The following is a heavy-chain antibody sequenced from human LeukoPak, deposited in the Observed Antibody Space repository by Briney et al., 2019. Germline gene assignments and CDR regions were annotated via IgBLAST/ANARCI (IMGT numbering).Heavy chain of an antibody. J-gene: IGHJ4*02. CDR2: ITNSGGGT. V-gene: IGHV3-23*01. CDR3: AKDLWTDSSGWNYFDY. D-gene: IGHD6-19*01. CDR1: GFTFTRSA. Sequence: GGSLRLSCAASGFTFTRSAMGWVRQAPGKGLEWVSCITNSGGGTYYADSVKGRFTISRDNSKNTLYLQMNSLRAEDTAVYYCAKDLWTDSSGWNYFDYWGLGTLVTVSS.